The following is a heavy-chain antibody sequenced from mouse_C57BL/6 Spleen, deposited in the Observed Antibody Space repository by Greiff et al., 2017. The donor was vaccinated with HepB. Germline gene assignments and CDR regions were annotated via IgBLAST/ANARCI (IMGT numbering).Heavy chain of an antibody. CDR3: ATKPAPSTMIKTDFAY. D-gene: IGHD2-4*01. J-gene: IGHJ3*01. CDR2: INPTNGGT. CDR1: GYTFTDYY. Sequence: EVQLQQSGPELVKPGASVKISCKASGYTFTDYYMNWVKQSHGKSLEWIGEINPTNGGTSYNQKFKDKATLTVDKSSSTAYMKLRSLTTEDSAVYYCATKPAPSTMIKTDFAYWGQGTLVTVST. V-gene: IGHV1-26*01.